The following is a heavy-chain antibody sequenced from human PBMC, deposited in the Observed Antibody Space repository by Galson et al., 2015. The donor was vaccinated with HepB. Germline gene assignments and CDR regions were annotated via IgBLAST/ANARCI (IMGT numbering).Heavy chain of an antibody. CDR1: GFTFSSFT. J-gene: IGHJ4*02. CDR3: ARDWGGLDY. D-gene: IGHD3-16*01. Sequence: SLRLSCAASGFTFSSFTFHWVRQTPGKGLEWVAFISFDETNKFYADSVKGRFTISRDDPKKTLYLQMNSLRPDDTAVYYCARDWGGLDYWGQGTLVTVSS. CDR2: ISFDETNK. V-gene: IGHV3-30-3*01.